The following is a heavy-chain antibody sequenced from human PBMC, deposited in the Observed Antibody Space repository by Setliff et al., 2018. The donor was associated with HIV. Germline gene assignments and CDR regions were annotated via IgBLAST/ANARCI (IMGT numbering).Heavy chain of an antibody. D-gene: IGHD3-10*01. J-gene: IGHJ6*03. Sequence: SETLSLTCAVYGGPFSGYYWSWIRQPPGKGLEWLGEIDHTGSTNYNLSLKSRITMSADPSKNQFSLKVRSVIAADTALYYCARGRNYGSPYFYYMDVWATGTTVTVSS. CDR2: IDHTGST. V-gene: IGHV4-34*01. CDR1: GGPFSGYY. CDR3: ARGRNYGSPYFYYMDV.